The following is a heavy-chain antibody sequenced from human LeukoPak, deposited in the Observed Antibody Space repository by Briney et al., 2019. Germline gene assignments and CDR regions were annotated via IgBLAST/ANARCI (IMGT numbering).Heavy chain of an antibody. CDR3: ARIVASGYYFDY. CDR1: RYSISSANY. Sequence: SETLSLTCTVSRYSISSANYWGWIRQPPGKGLEWIGSIYHSGSTYYTPSLKSRVTMSVDTSKNQFSLRLSSVTAADTAVYYCARIVASGYYFDYWGQGTLVTVSS. V-gene: IGHV4-38-2*02. CDR2: IYHSGST. D-gene: IGHD5-12*01. J-gene: IGHJ4*02.